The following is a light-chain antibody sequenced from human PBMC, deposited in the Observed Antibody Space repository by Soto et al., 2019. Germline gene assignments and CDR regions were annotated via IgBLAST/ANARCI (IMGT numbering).Light chain of an antibody. V-gene: IGLV2-14*01. CDR2: EVS. J-gene: IGLJ1*01. CDR3: SSYTSSSSRCV. Sequence: QSVLTQPASVSGSPEQSITISRTGTSRDVVGYNFVPWYQQHPGKAPKLMIYEVSNRPSGASNHLSGSKSGNTASLTISRLHAEDEADYNCSSYTSSSSRCVLGSGTKVTVL. CDR1: SRDVVGYNF.